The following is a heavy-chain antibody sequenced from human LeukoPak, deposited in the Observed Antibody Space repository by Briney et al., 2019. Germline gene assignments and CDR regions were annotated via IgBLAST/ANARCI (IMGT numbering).Heavy chain of an antibody. CDR2: ISYDGSNK. J-gene: IGHJ4*02. CDR3: AKDSWNYFLGGSRPRHFDY. CDR1: GFTFSSYC. V-gene: IGHV3-30*18. D-gene: IGHD1-7*01. Sequence: GRSLRLSCAASGFTFSSYCMHGVCHTPAKRLECGAVISYDGSNKYYTDSVKGRFTISRDNSKNTLYLQVNSLRAEDTAVYYCAKDSWNYFLGGSRPRHFDYWGQGTLVTVSS.